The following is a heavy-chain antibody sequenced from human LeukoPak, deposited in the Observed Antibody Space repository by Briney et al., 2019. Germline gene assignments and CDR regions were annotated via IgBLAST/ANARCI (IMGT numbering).Heavy chain of an antibody. CDR1: GFTFSSYG. D-gene: IGHD2-15*01. CDR2: IRYDGSDI. CDR3: AEVSDIVVLTDPYDY. J-gene: IGHJ4*02. Sequence: GGSLRLSCAASGFTFSSYGMHWVRQAPGKGLEWVAFIRYDGSDIYYADSVKGRFIISRDNSKNTLFLQMNSLRAEDTAVYYCAEVSDIVVLTDPYDYWGQGTLVTVSS. V-gene: IGHV3-30*02.